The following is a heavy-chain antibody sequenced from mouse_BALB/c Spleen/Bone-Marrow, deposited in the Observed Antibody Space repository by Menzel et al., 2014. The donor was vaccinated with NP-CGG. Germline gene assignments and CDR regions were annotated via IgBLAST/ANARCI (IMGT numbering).Heavy chain of an antibody. J-gene: IGHJ1*01. CDR2: IIPSNGRT. D-gene: IGHD2-3*01. Sequence: QVHVKQSGAELVKPGASVKLSCRASGYTFTSYWMHWVKQRPGQGLEWIGEIIPSNGRTNYNEKFKSKATLTVDKSSNTAYMQLSSLTPEDSAVYYCARWLLQYFDVWGAGTTVTVSS. CDR3: ARWLLQYFDV. CDR1: GYTFTSYW. V-gene: IGHV1S81*02.